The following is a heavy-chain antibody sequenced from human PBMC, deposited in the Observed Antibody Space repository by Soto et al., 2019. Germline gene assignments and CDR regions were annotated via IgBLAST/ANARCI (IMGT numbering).Heavy chain of an antibody. CDR1: GFTFDDYA. CDR2: ISWNSGSI. V-gene: IGHV3-9*01. J-gene: IGHJ4*02. D-gene: IGHD3-9*01. CDR3: AKDRMGILRYFDFDY. Sequence: GGSLRLSCAASGFTFDDYAMHWVRQAPGKGLEWVSGISWNSGSIGYADSVKGRFTISRDNAKNSLYLQVNSLRAEDTALYYCAKDRMGILRYFDFDYWGQGTLVTVSS.